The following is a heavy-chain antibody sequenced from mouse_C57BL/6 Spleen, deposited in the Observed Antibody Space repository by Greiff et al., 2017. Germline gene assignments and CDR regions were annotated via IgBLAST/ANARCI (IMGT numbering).Heavy chain of an antibody. CDR2: IDPENGDT. CDR3: TPGVEGPY. D-gene: IGHD1-1*01. CDR1: GFNIKDDY. Sequence: EVKLMESGAELVRPGASVKLSCTASGFNIKDDYMHWVKQRPEQGLEWIGWIDPENGDTEYASKFQGKATITADTSSNTAYLQLSSLTSEDTAVYYCTPGVEGPYWGQGTTLTVSS. J-gene: IGHJ2*01. V-gene: IGHV14-4*01.